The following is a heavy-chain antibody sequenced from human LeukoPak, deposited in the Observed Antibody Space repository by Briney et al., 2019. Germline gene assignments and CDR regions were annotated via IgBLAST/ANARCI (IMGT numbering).Heavy chain of an antibody. J-gene: IGHJ4*02. Sequence: KASETLSLTCTVSGGSISSSSYYWGWIRQPPGKGLEWIGSIYYSGSTYYNPSLKSRVTISVDTSKNQFSLKLSSVTAADTAVYYCARGFDYYDSSGYSDYWGQGTLVTVSS. V-gene: IGHV4-39*07. CDR3: ARGFDYYDSSGYSDY. CDR2: IYYSGST. CDR1: GGSISSSSYY. D-gene: IGHD3-22*01.